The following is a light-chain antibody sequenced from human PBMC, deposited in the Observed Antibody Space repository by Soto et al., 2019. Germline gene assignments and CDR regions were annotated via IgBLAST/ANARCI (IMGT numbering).Light chain of an antibody. V-gene: IGKV1-39*01. CDR2: TAS. J-gene: IGKJ5*01. Sequence: DIQMTPSPSSLSASVGDRCTITFLASQSISNYLNWYQQKPGRAPKLLIYTASSLQSGVPSRFSGSGSGTDFTLTISSLQPEDFATYYCQQSYSTPPITFGQGTRLEIK. CDR3: QQSYSTPPIT. CDR1: QSISNY.